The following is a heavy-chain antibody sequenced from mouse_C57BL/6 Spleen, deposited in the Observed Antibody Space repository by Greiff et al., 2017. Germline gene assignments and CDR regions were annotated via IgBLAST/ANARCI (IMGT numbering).Heavy chain of an antibody. V-gene: IGHV1-59*01. CDR2: IDPSDSYT. J-gene: IGHJ1*03. CDR1: GYTFTSYW. CDR3: LCYWYFDV. Sequence: LQQPGAELVRPGTSVKLSCKASGYTFTSYWMHWVKQRPGQGLEWIGVIDPSDSYTNYNQKFKGKATLTVDTSSSTAYMQLSSLTSEDSAVYYCLCYWYFDVWGTGTTVTVSS.